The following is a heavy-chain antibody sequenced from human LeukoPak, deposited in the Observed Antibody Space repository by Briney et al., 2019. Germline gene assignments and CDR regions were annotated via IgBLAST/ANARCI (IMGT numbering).Heavy chain of an antibody. Sequence: ASVKVSCKASGYTFTGYYMHWVRQAPGQGVEGMGWINPNSGGTNYAQKFQGRVTMTRDTSISTAYMELSRLRSDDTAVYYCARHSMPAAMWGRRHGMDVWGQGTTVTVSS. CDR3: ARHSMPAAMWGRRHGMDV. V-gene: IGHV1-2*02. CDR2: INPNSGGT. CDR1: GYTFTGYY. J-gene: IGHJ6*02. D-gene: IGHD2-2*01.